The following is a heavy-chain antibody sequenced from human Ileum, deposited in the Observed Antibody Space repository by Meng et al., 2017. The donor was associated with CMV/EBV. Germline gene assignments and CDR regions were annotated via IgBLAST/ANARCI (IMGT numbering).Heavy chain of an antibody. CDR2: MFYRENT. J-gene: IGHJ5*02. V-gene: IGHV4-59*01. CDR3: AGTVYPVAYLNFFDP. Sequence: VSCCFISNSFRGWIPQPPGKGLEWIGYMFYRENTYYHPSLKSRATISVDTSKNLFSLRLDSVTAADTAVYYCAGTVYPVAYLNFFDPWGQGTLVTVSS. D-gene: IGHD6-19*01. CDR1: CCFISNSF.